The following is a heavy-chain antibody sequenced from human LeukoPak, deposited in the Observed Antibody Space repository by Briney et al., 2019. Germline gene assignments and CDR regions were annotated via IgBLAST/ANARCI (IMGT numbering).Heavy chain of an antibody. J-gene: IGHJ5*02. CDR2: IYTSGST. CDR3: ARGLRTIFGVVTRFDP. D-gene: IGHD3-3*01. V-gene: IGHV4-61*02. CDR1: GGSISSGSYY. Sequence: SQTLSLTCTGSGGSISSGSYYWSWIRQPAGKGLEWIVRIYTSGSTNYNPSLKSRVTISVDTSKNQFSLKLSSVTAADTAVYYCARGLRTIFGVVTRFDPWGQGTLVTVSS.